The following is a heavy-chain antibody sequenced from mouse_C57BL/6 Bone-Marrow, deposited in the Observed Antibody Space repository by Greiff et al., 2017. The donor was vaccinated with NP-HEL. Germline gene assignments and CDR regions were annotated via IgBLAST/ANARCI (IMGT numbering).Heavy chain of an antibody. CDR2: IYPGDGDT. CDR3: ARQTWWYFDV. V-gene: IGHV1-80*01. J-gene: IGHJ1*03. CDR1: GYAFSSYW. Sequence: VKLQESGAELVKPGASVKISCKASGYAFSSYWMNWVKQRPGKGLEWIGQIYPGDGDTNYNGKFKGKATLTADKSSSTAYMQLSSLTSEDSAVYFCARQTWWYFDVWGTGTTVTVSS.